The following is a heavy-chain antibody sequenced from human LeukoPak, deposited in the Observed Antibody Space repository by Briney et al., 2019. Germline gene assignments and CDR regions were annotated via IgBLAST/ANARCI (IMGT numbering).Heavy chain of an antibody. CDR2: ISYDGSNK. J-gene: IGHJ6*03. CDR3: ARRPSTAPDYYYYYMDV. Sequence: GGSLRLSCAASGFSFSSYAMHWVRQAPGKGLEWVAVISYDGSNKYYADSVKGRFTISRDNSKNTLYLQMNSLRAEDTAVYYCARRPSTAPDYYYYYMDVWGKGTTVTVSS. V-gene: IGHV3-30*04. CDR1: GFSFSSYA. D-gene: IGHD6-6*01.